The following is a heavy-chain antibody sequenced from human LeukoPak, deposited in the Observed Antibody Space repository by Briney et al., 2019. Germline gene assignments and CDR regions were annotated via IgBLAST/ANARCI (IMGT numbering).Heavy chain of an antibody. CDR1: GFTFSSYA. CDR3: AKTRRYFDWFDY. J-gene: IGHJ5*01. Sequence: GGSLRLSCAASGFTFSSYAMNWVRQAPGKGLEWVSGISWNSGSIGYADSVKGRFTISRDNSKNTLYLQMNSLRAEDTAVYYCAKTRRYFDWFDYWGQGTLVTVSS. D-gene: IGHD3-9*01. V-gene: IGHV3-23*01. CDR2: ISWNSGSI.